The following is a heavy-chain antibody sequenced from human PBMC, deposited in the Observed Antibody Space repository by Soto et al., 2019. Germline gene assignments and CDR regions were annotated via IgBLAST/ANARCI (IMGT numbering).Heavy chain of an antibody. V-gene: IGHV4-31*03. D-gene: IGHD3-10*01. CDR3: ARALLELNYYGSGSYYKGGMDV. CDR1: GGSISNGGYY. CDR2: TYYCGST. J-gene: IGHJ6*02. Sequence: QVQLQESGPGLVKPSQTLSLTCTVSGGSISNGGYYWSWIRQHPGKGIEWFGYTYYCGSTYYNPSLKSRVSMSVDTSKNQFSLKLSYVTAADTAVYYCARALLELNYYGSGSYYKGGMDVWGQGTTVTVSS.